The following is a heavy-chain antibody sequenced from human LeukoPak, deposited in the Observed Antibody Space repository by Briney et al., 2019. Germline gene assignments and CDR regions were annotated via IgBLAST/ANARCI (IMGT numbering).Heavy chain of an antibody. V-gene: IGHV4-38-2*01. CDR2: IYQSGST. Sequence: SETLSLTCAVSGYSISSGYHWGWIRQPPGKGLEWIGSIYQSGSTYYNPSLKSRVTISVDTSKNQFSLKLSSVTATDTAVYYCAGGVLGRYDYWGQGILVTVSS. D-gene: IGHD2-8*02. J-gene: IGHJ4*02. CDR1: GYSISSGYH. CDR3: AGGVLGRYDY.